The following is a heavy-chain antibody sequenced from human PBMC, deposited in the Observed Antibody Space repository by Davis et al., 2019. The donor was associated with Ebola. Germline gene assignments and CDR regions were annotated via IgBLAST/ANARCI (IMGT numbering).Heavy chain of an antibody. V-gene: IGHV3-23*01. CDR2: ISASGRQT. CDR1: GLSFSTYA. D-gene: IGHD6-25*01. CDR3: VKWRAAAEFDH. Sequence: PGGSLRLSCAASGLSFSTYAMSWVRQTPGKGLEWVSAISASGRQTYYADPVKGRFTISRDNAQSTLYLQIDSLRADDTAVYYCVKWRAAAEFDHWGQGTLVTVSS. J-gene: IGHJ4*02.